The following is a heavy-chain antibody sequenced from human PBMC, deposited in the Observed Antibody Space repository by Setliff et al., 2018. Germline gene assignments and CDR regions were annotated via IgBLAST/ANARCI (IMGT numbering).Heavy chain of an antibody. V-gene: IGHV5-51*01. J-gene: IGHJ4*02. CDR2: IYPGDSDT. D-gene: IGHD3-22*01. CDR1: GYSFTSYW. Sequence: GASLKISCKGSGYSFTSYWIGWVRQMPGKGLEWMGIIYPGDSDTRYSPSFQGQVTISADKSISTAYLQWSSLKASDTAMYYCARRRYYDSSGYYYFDYWGQGTLVTVSS. CDR3: ARRRYYDSSGYYYFDY.